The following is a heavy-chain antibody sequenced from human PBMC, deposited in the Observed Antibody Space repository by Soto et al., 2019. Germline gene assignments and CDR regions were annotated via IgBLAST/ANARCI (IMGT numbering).Heavy chain of an antibody. V-gene: IGHV1-69*12. CDR2: IITIFGTA. CDR3: ARHVPAAGYYYGMDV. J-gene: IGHJ6*02. D-gene: IGHD2-2*01. CDR1: GGTFSSYA. Sequence: QVQLVQSGAEVNKPGSSVKVSCKASGGTFSSYAISWVRQAPGQGLEWMGGIITIFGTANYAQKFQGRVTITADESTSTAYMELSSLRSEDTAVYYCARHVPAAGYYYGMDVWGQGTPVTVSS.